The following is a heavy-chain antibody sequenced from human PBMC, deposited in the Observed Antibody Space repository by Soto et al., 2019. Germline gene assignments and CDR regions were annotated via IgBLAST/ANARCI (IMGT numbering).Heavy chain of an antibody. CDR3: AHRVDYRGSWNTGYFDY. CDR2: IYWDDDK. CDR1: GFSLSTTGVA. Sequence: SGPTLVNPTQTLTLTCSFSGFSLSTTGVAVGWIRQPPGKALECLVLIYWDDDKRYSPSLKSRLTITRDTSKNQVVLTMTDLDPVDTATYYCAHRVDYRGSWNTGYFDYWGQGTLVTVSS. D-gene: IGHD2-15*01. J-gene: IGHJ4*02. V-gene: IGHV2-5*02.